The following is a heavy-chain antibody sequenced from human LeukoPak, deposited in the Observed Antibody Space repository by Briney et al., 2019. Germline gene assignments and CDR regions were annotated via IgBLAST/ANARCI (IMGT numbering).Heavy chain of an antibody. Sequence: ASVKVSCKASGYTFTGYYMHWVRRAPGQGLEWMGWINPNSGGTNYAQKFQGRVTMTRDTSISTAYMELSRLRSDDTAVYYCARVPPCGGDCYSDYWGQGTLVTVSS. CDR1: GYTFTGYY. D-gene: IGHD2-21*02. V-gene: IGHV1-2*02. CDR3: ARVPPCGGDCYSDY. J-gene: IGHJ4*02. CDR2: INPNSGGT.